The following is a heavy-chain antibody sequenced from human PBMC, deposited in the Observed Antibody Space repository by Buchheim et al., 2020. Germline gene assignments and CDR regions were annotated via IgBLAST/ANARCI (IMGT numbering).Heavy chain of an antibody. CDR2: IFEDGNYT. J-gene: IGHJ4*02. D-gene: IGHD2-21*01. Sequence: QAQLVESGGGVVQPGGSLRLSCAVSGLAFDSSSMNWVRQPPGKGLDWVAFIFEDGNYTKYADSVKGRFSISRDNFKNTVYVGLNSVRPEDTAVYYCARQRGEHFDYWGQGTL. V-gene: IGHV3-30-3*01. CDR3: ARQRGEHFDY. CDR1: GLAFDSSS.